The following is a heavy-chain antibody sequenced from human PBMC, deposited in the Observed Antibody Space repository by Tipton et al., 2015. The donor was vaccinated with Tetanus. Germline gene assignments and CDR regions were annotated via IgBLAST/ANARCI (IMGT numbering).Heavy chain of an antibody. CDR2: IYPGASDA. D-gene: IGHD6-6*01. CDR3: ARHPSQDAFDI. CDR1: GYSFPNYY. J-gene: IGHJ3*02. V-gene: IGHV5-51*01. Sequence: QLVQSGAEVKKPGESLKISCKASGYSFPNYYIAWVRHMPGKGLEWMGTIYPGASDAIYSPSFQGQVTISADNSIRTAYVQWSSLKASDTAMYYCARHPSQDAFDIWGQGTMVTVSS.